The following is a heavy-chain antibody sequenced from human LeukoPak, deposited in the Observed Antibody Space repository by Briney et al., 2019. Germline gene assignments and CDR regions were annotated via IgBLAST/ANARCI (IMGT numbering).Heavy chain of an antibody. CDR3: ARRGRIAAAGYFDY. CDR1: VGSFRVYY. D-gene: IGHD6-13*01. CDR2: INHSGSN. V-gene: IGHV4-34*01. J-gene: IGHJ4*02. Sequence: SETLSLTSADYVGSFRVYYGSWIRQPPGKGLEWIGEINHSGSNNYNPSLKSRVTMTVDTSKNQFSLKLSSVTAADTAVYYCARRGRIAAAGYFDYWGQGTLVTVSS.